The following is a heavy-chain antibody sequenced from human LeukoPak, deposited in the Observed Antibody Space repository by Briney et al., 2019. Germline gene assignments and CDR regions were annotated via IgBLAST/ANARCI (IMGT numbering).Heavy chain of an antibody. D-gene: IGHD3-22*01. Sequence: SETLSLTCTVSGGSISSYYWSWIRQPPGKGLEWIGYIYYSGSTNYNPSLKSRVTISVDTSKNQFSLNLSSVTAADTAVYYCARVPYYDSSGYPTAADYWGQGTLVTVSS. CDR1: GGSISSYY. V-gene: IGHV4-59*01. CDR3: ARVPYYDSSGYPTAADY. CDR2: IYYSGST. J-gene: IGHJ4*02.